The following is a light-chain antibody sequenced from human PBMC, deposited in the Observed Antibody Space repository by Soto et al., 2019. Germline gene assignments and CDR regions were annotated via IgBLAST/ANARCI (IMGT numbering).Light chain of an antibody. J-gene: IGLJ2*01. Sequence: QSVLTQPPSVSAAPGQKVTISCSGSSSSVGNHYVSWYQQLPGTAPKLLIYDNNKRPSGIPDRFSGSKSGASATLGITGLQTGDEADYYCGTWDSSLSSGVFGGGTQLTVL. CDR1: SSSVGNHY. CDR2: DNN. V-gene: IGLV1-51*01. CDR3: GTWDSSLSSGV.